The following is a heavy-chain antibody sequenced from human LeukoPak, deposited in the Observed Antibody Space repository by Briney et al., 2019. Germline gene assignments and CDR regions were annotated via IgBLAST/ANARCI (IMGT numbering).Heavy chain of an antibody. D-gene: IGHD4-17*01. CDR2: INEDGSTT. J-gene: IGHJ5*02. CDR1: GFTFRSYW. Sequence: GGSLRLSCAASGFTFRSYWMGWVRQTPGKGLEWLANINEDGSTTYYVDSVKGRFTISRNNADNSLYLQMNSLRAEDTAVYYCAKATVTYNWFDPWGQGTLVTVSS. CDR3: AKATVTYNWFDP. V-gene: IGHV3-7*03.